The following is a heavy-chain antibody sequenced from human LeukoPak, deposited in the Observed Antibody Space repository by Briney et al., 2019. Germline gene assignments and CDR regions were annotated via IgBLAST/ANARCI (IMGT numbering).Heavy chain of an antibody. CDR3: ARDRDYGDYNTQDLFVY. Sequence: GSVKVSCKASGYTFINFGISWVRQAPGQGLEWMGWISAYNGNTNYAQRLQGRVTMTTDTSTSTAYMELRSLRSDDTAVYYCARDRDYGDYNTQDLFVYWGQGTLVTVSS. D-gene: IGHD4-17*01. J-gene: IGHJ4*02. CDR2: ISAYNGNT. V-gene: IGHV1-18*01. CDR1: GYTFINFG.